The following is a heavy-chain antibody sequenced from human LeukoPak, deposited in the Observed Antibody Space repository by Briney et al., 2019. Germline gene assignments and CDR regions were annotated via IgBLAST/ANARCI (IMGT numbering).Heavy chain of an antibody. CDR3: ARVSGTMVRGVTIYYYYYGMDV. V-gene: IGHV4-34*01. Sequence: SETLSLTCAVYGGSFSGYYWSWIRQPPGKGLEWIGEINHSGSTNYNPSLKSRVTISVDTSKNQFSLKLSSVTAADTAVYYCARVSGTMVRGVTIYYYYYGMDVWGQGITVTVSS. CDR1: GGSFSGYY. D-gene: IGHD3-10*01. CDR2: INHSGST. J-gene: IGHJ6*02.